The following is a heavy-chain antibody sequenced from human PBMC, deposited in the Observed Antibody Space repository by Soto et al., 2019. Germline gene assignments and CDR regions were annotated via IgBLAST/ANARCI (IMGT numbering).Heavy chain of an antibody. CDR1: GDSVSSKSAA. V-gene: IGHV6-1*01. Sequence: SQTLSLTCVSSGDSVSSKSAAWNWIRRSQSRGLEWLGRTYYRSKWYNDYAVSVKSRITINPDTSKNQFSLQLNSVTPEDTAVYFCARDSRSSTSSYYSFGMDVWGQGTTVTVSS. CDR2: TYYRSKWYN. J-gene: IGHJ6*02. D-gene: IGHD6-6*01. CDR3: ARDSRSSTSSYYSFGMDV.